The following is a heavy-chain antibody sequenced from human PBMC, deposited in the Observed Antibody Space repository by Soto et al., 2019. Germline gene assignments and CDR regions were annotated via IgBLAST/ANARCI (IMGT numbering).Heavy chain of an antibody. J-gene: IGHJ4*02. CDR2: IYYSGST. V-gene: IGHV4-59*01. Sequence: SETLSLTCTVSGGSISSYYWSWIRQPPGKGLEWIGYIYYSGSTNYSPSLKSRVTISVDTSKNQFSLKLSSVTAADTAVYYCARVSGTGDFDYWGQGTLVTVSS. CDR3: ARVSGTGDFDY. CDR1: GGSISSYY. D-gene: IGHD1-7*01.